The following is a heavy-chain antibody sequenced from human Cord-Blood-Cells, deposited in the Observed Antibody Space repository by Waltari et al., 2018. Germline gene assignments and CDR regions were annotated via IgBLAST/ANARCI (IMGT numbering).Heavy chain of an antibody. CDR2: FYLEDGET. V-gene: IGHV1-24*01. Sequence: QVQLVQSGAEVTKPGASVKVSCKVSGYPLTELTIHRVRPAPGKGLEWMGGFYLEDGETIYAQKFQGRVTMTEDTSTDTAYMELSSLRSEDTAVYYCATDLYSGSYYAFDIWGQGTMVTVSS. J-gene: IGHJ3*02. CDR1: GYPLTELT. CDR3: ATDLYSGSYYAFDI. D-gene: IGHD1-26*01.